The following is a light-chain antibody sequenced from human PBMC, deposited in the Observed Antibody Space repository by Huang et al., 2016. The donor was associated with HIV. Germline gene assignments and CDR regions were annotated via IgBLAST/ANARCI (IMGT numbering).Light chain of an antibody. CDR1: QNVTDS. CDR3: QERIRCPRLT. Sequence: EIVLTQSPATLSLSPGERATLSCRASQNVTDSFAWYRQKPGQAPSLLIYCAANRASGTPARFSGSGSGTDFTLTISGLEPEDFAIYYCQERIRCPRLTFGGGTKVEIK. V-gene: IGKV3-11*01. CDR2: CAA. J-gene: IGKJ4*01.